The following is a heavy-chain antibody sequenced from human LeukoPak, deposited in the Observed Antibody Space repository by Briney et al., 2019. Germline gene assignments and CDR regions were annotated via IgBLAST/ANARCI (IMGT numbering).Heavy chain of an antibody. CDR3: ARPGGGNDY. Sequence: SETLSLTCTVSGGSISSSSYYWGWIHQPPGKGLEWIGSIYYSGSTYYNPSLKSRVTISVDTSKNQFSLRLSSVTAADTAVYYCARPGGGNDYWGQGTLVTVSS. V-gene: IGHV4-39*01. J-gene: IGHJ4*02. D-gene: IGHD2-15*01. CDR1: GGSISSSSYY. CDR2: IYYSGST.